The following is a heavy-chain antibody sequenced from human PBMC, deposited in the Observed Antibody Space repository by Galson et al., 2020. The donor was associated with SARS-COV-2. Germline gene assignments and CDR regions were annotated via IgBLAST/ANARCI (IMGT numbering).Heavy chain of an antibody. J-gene: IGHJ4*02. CDR2: MHYSGST. Sequence: SETLSLTFAVSGGPINSGNYYWSWIRQHPGKGLEWIGYMHYSGSTYYNPSLKSRVTISVDTSKNQLSLKLSSVTAADTAVYYCARVMITFGGIIAHFDYWGQGTLVTVSS. V-gene: IGHV4-31*11. CDR1: GGPINSGNYY. CDR3: ARVMITFGGIIAHFDY. D-gene: IGHD3-16*02.